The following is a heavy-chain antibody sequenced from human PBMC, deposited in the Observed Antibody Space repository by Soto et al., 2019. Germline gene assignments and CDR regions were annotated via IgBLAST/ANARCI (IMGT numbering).Heavy chain of an antibody. CDR1: GFIFSEYW. V-gene: IGHV3-74*01. D-gene: IGHD5-18*01. J-gene: IGHJ4*02. Sequence: EVPLVESGGGLVQPGGSLTLSCAASGFIFSEYWMHWVRQAPGKGLEWVSRIKSDGSGAYYADSVRGRLTISRDNAXSXFQLQMNSLRAEDRAVYFCTRGDGDRYDGNGYLGRHWGQGTLVTVSS. CDR3: TRGDGDRYDGNGYLGRH. CDR2: IKSDGSGA.